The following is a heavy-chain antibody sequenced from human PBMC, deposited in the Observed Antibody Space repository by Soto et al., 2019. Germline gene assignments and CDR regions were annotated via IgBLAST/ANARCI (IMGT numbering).Heavy chain of an antibody. D-gene: IGHD3-22*01. Sequence: PSETLSLTCTVSGGSISSGDYYWSWIRQPPGKGLEWIGYIYYSGSTNYNPSLKSRVTISVDTSKNQFSLKLSSVTAADTAVYYCATQLGPYYSGFFAYWGQGTLVTVSS. J-gene: IGHJ4*02. V-gene: IGHV4-61*08. CDR3: ATQLGPYYSGFFAY. CDR1: GGSISSGDYY. CDR2: IYYSGST.